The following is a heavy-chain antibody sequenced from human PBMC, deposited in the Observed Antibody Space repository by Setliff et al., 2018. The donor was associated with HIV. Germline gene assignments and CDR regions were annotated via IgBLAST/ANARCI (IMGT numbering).Heavy chain of an antibody. V-gene: IGHV3-21*01. CDR3: ATFNFWTGSLVDYYYHGEDV. J-gene: IGHJ6*02. D-gene: IGHD3-3*01. CDR2: ISSTSSYI. Sequence: GGSLRLSCAASGFTFSSYSMNWVRQAPGKGLEWVSFISSTSSYIYYADSVKGRFTISRDNAKNILHLQMNWLRVDDTAVYYCATFNFWTGSLVDYYYHGEDVWGQGTTVTVSS. CDR1: GFTFSSYS.